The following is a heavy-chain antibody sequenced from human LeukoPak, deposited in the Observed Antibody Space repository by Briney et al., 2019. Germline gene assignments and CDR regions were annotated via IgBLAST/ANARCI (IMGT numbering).Heavy chain of an antibody. CDR2: INPNSGGT. D-gene: IGHD6-19*01. CDR3: SRADYSSGWLTDY. CDR1: GYTFTDYY. Sequence: ASVKVSCTASGYTFTDYYMRWVRQAPGQGLEWMGRINPNSGGTNYAQKFQGRVTMTRDTSISTVYMELSRLTSGDTAVYYCSRADYSSGWLTDYWGQGTLVTVSS. V-gene: IGHV1-2*06. J-gene: IGHJ4*02.